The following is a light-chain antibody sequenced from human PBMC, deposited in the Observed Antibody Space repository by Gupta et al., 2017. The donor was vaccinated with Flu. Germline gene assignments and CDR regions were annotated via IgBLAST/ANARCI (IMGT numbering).Light chain of an antibody. J-gene: IGKJ1*01. CDR2: GAS. Sequence: EIVLTQSPGTLSLSPGERATLSCRASQSVSSSYLAWYQQKPGQAPRLLIYGASSRATGIPDRFSGSGSGTDFTLTISRLEPEDFAVYYCQLYGTSPRRFGEGTKVEIK. CDR1: QSVSSSY. CDR3: QLYGTSPRR. V-gene: IGKV3-20*01.